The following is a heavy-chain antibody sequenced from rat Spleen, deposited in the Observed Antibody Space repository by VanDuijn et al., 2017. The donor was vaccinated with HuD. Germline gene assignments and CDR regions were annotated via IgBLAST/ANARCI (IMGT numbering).Heavy chain of an antibody. Sequence: EVQLVESGGGLVQPGRSLKLSCAASGFTFSNYDMAWVRQAPTKGLEWVASISTSGGSTYYRDSVKGRFTVSRDNAKSTLYLQMDSLRSEDTATYYCARQGTTDYYFDYWGQGVMVTVSS. CDR2: ISTSGGST. J-gene: IGHJ2*01. V-gene: IGHV5-25*01. D-gene: IGHD1-8*01. CDR3: ARQGTTDYYFDY. CDR1: GFTFSNYD.